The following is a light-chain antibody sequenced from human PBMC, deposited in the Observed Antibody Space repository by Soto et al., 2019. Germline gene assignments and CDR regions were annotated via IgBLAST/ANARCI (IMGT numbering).Light chain of an antibody. CDR1: QSVSSY. J-gene: IGKJ1*01. CDR2: DAS. Sequence: EIVLTQSPATLSLSPGERATLSCRASQSVSSYLVWYQQKPGQAPRALIYDASNRATGIPARFSGSGSGTDLTLTISSLEPEYFAVYYCQQRNNAPWTFGQGTKVEIK. CDR3: QQRNNAPWT. V-gene: IGKV3-11*01.